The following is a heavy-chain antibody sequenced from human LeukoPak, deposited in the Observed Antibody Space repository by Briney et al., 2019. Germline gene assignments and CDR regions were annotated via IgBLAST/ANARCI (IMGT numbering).Heavy chain of an antibody. V-gene: IGHV4-38-2*02. J-gene: IGHJ4*02. CDR1: GYSISSGYY. CDR2: IYHSGST. D-gene: IGHD1-26*01. CDR3: ARGKRELLYYFDY. Sequence: SETLSLTCTVSGYSISSGYYWGWIRQPPGKGLEWIGSIYHSGSTYYNPSLKSRVTISVDTSKNQFSLKLSSVTAADTAVYYCARGKRELLYYFDYWGQGTLVTVSS.